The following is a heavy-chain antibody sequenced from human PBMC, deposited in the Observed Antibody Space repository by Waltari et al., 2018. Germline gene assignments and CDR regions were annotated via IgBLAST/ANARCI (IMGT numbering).Heavy chain of an antibody. D-gene: IGHD6-13*01. CDR1: GFTFSNYA. CDR3: AKVVRSSHYYFDY. V-gene: IGHV3-23*01. CDR2: IIGSGGIT. J-gene: IGHJ4*02. Sequence: EVQLLESGGGLVQPGGSLRLSCAVSGFTFSNYAMTWLRQAPGKGLEWVSAIIGSGGITYYADTVKGRFTNSRDTSKNTVYLQMNNLRAEETAEYYCAKVVRSSHYYFDYWGQGTLVTVSS.